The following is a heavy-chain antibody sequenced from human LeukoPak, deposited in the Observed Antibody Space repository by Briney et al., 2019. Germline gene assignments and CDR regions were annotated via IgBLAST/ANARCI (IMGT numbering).Heavy chain of an antibody. D-gene: IGHD3-22*01. V-gene: IGHV4-59*01. CDR3: ASTFGYDSSGSVDY. J-gene: IGHJ4*02. Sequence: PSETLSLTCVVYGGSFSGYYWSWIRQPPGKGLEWIGYIYYSGSTNYNPSLKSRVTISVDTSKNQFSLKLSSVTAADTAVYYCASTFGYDSSGSVDYWGQGTLVTVSS. CDR2: IYYSGST. CDR1: GGSFSGYY.